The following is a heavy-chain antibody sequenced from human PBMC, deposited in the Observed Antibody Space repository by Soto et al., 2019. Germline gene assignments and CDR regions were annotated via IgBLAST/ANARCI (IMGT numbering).Heavy chain of an antibody. CDR1: GYTFTSYG. V-gene: IGHV1-18*01. Sequence: ASVKVSCKASGYTFTSYGISWVRQAPGQGLEWMGWISAYNGNTNYAQKLQGRVTMTTDTSTSTAHMELRSLRSDDTAVYYCARDPVVVVAASNWFDPWGQGTLVTVSS. D-gene: IGHD2-15*01. CDR2: ISAYNGNT. CDR3: ARDPVVVVAASNWFDP. J-gene: IGHJ5*02.